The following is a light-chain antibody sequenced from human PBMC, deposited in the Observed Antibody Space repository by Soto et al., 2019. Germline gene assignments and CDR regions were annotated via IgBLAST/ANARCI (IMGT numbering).Light chain of an antibody. CDR1: SSDVGGYNY. CDR2: EVS. V-gene: IGLV2-14*01. J-gene: IGLJ2*01. Sequence: QSALTQPASVSGSPGQSITISCTGTSSDVGGYNYVSWYQQHPGKAPKLMIYEVSNRPSGVSNRFSGSKSGNTASLTISGLQAEDEADYYCSSYTRSSTVVFVGGTKLTVL. CDR3: SSYTRSSTVV.